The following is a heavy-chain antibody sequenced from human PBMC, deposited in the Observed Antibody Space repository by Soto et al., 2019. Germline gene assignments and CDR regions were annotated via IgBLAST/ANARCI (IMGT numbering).Heavy chain of an antibody. CDR1: GYTFTDYA. Sequence: GASVKVSCKTSGYTFTDYAMHWVRQAPGQRLEWMGWINSGNGNTKYSQKFQARVTITRDTSATTTYMELSSLRSEDTAVYYCALGDYDFLTGYPSAPFDYWGLGTLVTVSS. CDR3: ALGDYDFLTGYPSAPFDY. D-gene: IGHD3-9*01. J-gene: IGHJ4*02. V-gene: IGHV1-3*04. CDR2: INSGNGNT.